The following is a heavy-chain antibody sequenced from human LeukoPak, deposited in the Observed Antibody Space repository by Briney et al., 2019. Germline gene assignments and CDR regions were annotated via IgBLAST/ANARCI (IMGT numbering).Heavy chain of an antibody. V-gene: IGHV3-48*03. J-gene: IGHJ6*03. CDR1: GFTFSSYE. CDR2: ISSSGSTI. D-gene: IGHD1-26*01. CDR3: AKVPGYSGSPYYSYMDV. Sequence: GGSLRLSCAASGFTFSSYEMNWVRQAPGKGLEWVSYISSSGSTIYYADSVKGRFTISRDNAKNSLYLQMNSLRAEDTAVYYCAKVPGYSGSPYYSYMDVWGKGTTVTISS.